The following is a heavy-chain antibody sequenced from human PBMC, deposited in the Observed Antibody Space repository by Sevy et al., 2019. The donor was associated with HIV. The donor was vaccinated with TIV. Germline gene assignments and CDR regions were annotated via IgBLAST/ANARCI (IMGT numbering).Heavy chain of an antibody. CDR3: AGGGGYSSSWYPGRDYYYYGMDV. D-gene: IGHD6-13*01. V-gene: IGHV1-8*01. CDR2: MNPNSGNT. CDR1: GYTFTSYD. J-gene: IGHJ6*02. Sequence: ASVKVSCKASGYTFTSYDINWVRQATGQGLEWMGWMNPNSGNTGYAQKFQGRVTMTRNTSISTAYMELSSLRSEDTAVYYCAGGGGYSSSWYPGRDYYYYGMDVWGQGTTVTVSS.